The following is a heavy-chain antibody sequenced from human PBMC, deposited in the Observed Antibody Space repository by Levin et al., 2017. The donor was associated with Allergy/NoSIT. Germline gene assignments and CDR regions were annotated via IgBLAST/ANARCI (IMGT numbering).Heavy chain of an antibody. CDR1: GGSFSGYY. Sequence: SETLSLTCAVYGGSFSGYYWSWIRQPPGKGLEWIGEINHSGSTNYNPSLKSRVTISVDTSKNQFSLKLSSVTAADTAVYYCSRGPSSWDIVATTTGRDDFDIWGQGTMVTVSS. D-gene: IGHD5-12*01. J-gene: IGHJ3*02. CDR2: INHSGST. V-gene: IGHV4-34*01. CDR3: SRGPSSWDIVATTTGRDDFDI.